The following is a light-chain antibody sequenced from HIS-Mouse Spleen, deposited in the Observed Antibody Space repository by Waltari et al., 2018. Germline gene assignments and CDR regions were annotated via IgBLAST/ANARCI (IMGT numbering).Light chain of an antibody. V-gene: IGLV1-44*01. CDR1: SHNIGSNT. CDR2: SNN. CDR3: AAWDDSLNGWV. Sequence: QSVLTQPPSASGTPGQRVPISCSGSSHNIGSNTGTWSQQLPGTAPKLLIYSNNQRPSGVPDRFSGSKSGTSASLAISGLQSEDEADYYCAAWDDSLNGWVFGGGTKLTVL. J-gene: IGLJ3*02.